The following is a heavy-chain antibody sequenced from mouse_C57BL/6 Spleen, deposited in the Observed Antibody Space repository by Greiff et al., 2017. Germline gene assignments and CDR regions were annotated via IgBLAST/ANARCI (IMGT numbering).Heavy chain of an antibody. CDR1: GYSITSGYY. Sequence: VQLQQSGPGLVKPSQSLSLTCSVTGYSITSGYYWNWIRQFPGNKLEWMGYISYDGSNNYNPSLKNRISITRDTSKNQFFLKLNSVTTEDTATYYCNWYFDVWGTGTTVTVSS. V-gene: IGHV3-6*01. CDR3: NWYFDV. CDR2: ISYDGSN. J-gene: IGHJ1*03.